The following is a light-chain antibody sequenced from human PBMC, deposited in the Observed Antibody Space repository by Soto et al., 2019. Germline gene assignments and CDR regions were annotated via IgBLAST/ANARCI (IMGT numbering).Light chain of an antibody. Sequence: DIQMTQSPSSLSASIGDRVIITCQASQDIRSFVSWYQQKPGKAPKIMMYDTSSLETGVPPRFSGSGSGTDYRLTISSLQPEDFATYYCQQYDSLPITFGHGTRLEI. V-gene: IGKV1-33*01. CDR1: QDIRSF. J-gene: IGKJ5*01. CDR2: DTS. CDR3: QQYDSLPIT.